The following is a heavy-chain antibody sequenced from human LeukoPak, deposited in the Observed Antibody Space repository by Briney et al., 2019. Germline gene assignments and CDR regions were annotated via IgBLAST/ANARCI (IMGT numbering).Heavy chain of an antibody. D-gene: IGHD3-10*01. V-gene: IGHV1-2*04. CDR3: ARGGYYYYGMDV. Sequence: ASVKVSCKASGYTFTGYYMHWVRQDPGQGLDGMGWSNPNSGGTNYAQKFQGWVTMTRDTSISTAYMELSRLRSDDTAVYYCARGGYYYYGMDVWGQGTTVTVSS. J-gene: IGHJ6*02. CDR2: SNPNSGGT. CDR1: GYTFTGYY.